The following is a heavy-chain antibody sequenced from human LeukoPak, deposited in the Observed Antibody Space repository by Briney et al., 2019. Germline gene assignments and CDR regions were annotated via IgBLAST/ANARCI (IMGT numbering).Heavy chain of an antibody. CDR2: ISIGNTYI. D-gene: IGHD3-22*01. J-gene: IGHJ2*01. CDR1: GFTFSRYS. Sequence: GGSLRLSCAASGFTFSRYSMNWARQAPGKGLEWVSSISIGNTYIYYADSVKGRFTISRDNAKNSLYLQLNSLRAEDTAVYYCAGSDTIGYLPREWDYWYFDRWGRGTLVTVSS. V-gene: IGHV3-21*03. CDR3: AGSDTIGYLPREWDYWYFDR.